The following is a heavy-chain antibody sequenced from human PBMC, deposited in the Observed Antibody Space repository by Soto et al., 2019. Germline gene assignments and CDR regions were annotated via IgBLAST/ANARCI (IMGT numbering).Heavy chain of an antibody. V-gene: IGHV4-59*01. J-gene: IGHJ3*02. CDR3: ARLDADYYDSSGYYVPLLDI. D-gene: IGHD3-22*01. CDR1: GGSISSDY. Sequence: SETLSLTCTVSGGSISSDYWSWIRQPPGKGLEWIGYIYYSGSTNYNPSLKSRVTISVDTSKNQFSLKLSSVTAADTAVYYCARLDADYYDSSGYYVPLLDIWGQGTMVTVSS. CDR2: IYYSGST.